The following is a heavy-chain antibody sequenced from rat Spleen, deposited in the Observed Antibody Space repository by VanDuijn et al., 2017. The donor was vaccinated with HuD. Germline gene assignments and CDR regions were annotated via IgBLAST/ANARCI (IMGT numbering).Heavy chain of an antibody. J-gene: IGHJ2*01. CDR3: TTEGVA. Sequence: EVQLVESGGGLVQPGRSMKLSCAASGFTFSNYDMAWVRQAPTKGLEWVASISYDGSSTYYRDSVKGRFTISRDNAKSTLYLQMDSLRSEDTATYYCTTEGVAWGQGVMVTVSA. V-gene: IGHV5-20*01. D-gene: IGHD4-4*01. CDR1: GFTFSNYD. CDR2: ISYDGSST.